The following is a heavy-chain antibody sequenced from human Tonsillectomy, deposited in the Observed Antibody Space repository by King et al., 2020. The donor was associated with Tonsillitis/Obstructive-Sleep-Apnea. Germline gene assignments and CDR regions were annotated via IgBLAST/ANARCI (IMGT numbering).Heavy chain of an antibody. CDR2: IRCGSSTI. Sequence: QLVQSGGGLVQPGGSLRLSCAASGFTFSAYSMNWVRQAPGKGLEWVSYIRCGSSTIYYAGSVKGRFTISRDNAKNSLSLQMNSLRDEDTAVYYCAREGVPNWNHEPSWGQGTLVTVSS. CDR1: GFTFSAYS. J-gene: IGHJ5*02. CDR3: AREGVPNWNHEPS. V-gene: IGHV3-48*02. D-gene: IGHD1-14*01.